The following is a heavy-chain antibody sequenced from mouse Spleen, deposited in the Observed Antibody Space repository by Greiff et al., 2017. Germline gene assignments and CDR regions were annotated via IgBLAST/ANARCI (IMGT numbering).Heavy chain of an antibody. CDR3: ARGDYEYYFDY. CDR1: GYTFTSYW. V-gene: IGHV1-59*01. J-gene: IGHJ2*01. CDR2: IDPSDSYT. D-gene: IGHD2-4*01. Sequence: QVQLQQPGAELVRPGTSVKLSCKASGYTFTSYWMHWVKQRPGQGLEWIGVIDPSDSYTNYNQKFKGKATLTVDTSSSTAYMQLSSLTSEDSAVYYCARGDYEYYFDYWGQGTTLTVSS.